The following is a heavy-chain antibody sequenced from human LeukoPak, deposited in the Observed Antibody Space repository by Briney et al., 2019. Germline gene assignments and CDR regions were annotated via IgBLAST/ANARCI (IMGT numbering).Heavy chain of an antibody. Sequence: GGSLRLSCAASGFTFSTYWMSWVRQAPGKGLGWVANINQDGSEKYSVDSVKGRFTISRDNAKSSLYLQMNSLRADDTAVYYCARDRALYDSRRGYYYTEDDYWGQGTLVTVSS. CDR1: GFTFSTYW. CDR3: ARDRALYDSRRGYYYTEDDY. J-gene: IGHJ4*02. D-gene: IGHD3-22*01. CDR2: INQDGSEK. V-gene: IGHV3-7*01.